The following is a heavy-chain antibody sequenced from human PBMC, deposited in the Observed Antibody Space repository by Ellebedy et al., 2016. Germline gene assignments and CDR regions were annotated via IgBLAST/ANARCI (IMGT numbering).Heavy chain of an antibody. CDR1: GFTFSSYG. J-gene: IGHJ4*02. CDR2: IWYDGSNK. V-gene: IGHV3-33*06. D-gene: IGHD3-10*01. CDR3: AKDEQRYGSGSLDY. Sequence: GGSLRLXXAASGFTFSSYGMHWVRQAPGKGLEWVAVIWYDGSNKYYADSVKGRFTISRDNSKNTLYLQMNSLRAEDTAVYYCAKDEQRYGSGSLDYWGQGTLVTVSS.